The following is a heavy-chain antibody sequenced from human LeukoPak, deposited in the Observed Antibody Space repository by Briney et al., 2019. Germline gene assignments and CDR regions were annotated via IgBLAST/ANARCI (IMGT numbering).Heavy chain of an antibody. V-gene: IGHV3-43*02. CDR2: ISGDGGST. Sequence: GGSLRLSCAASGFTFDDYAMHWVRQAPGKGLEWVSLISGDGGSTYYADSVKGRFTISRDNSKNSLYLQMNSLRTEDTALYYCAKAGFGWLSPYYFDYWGQGTLVTVSS. CDR3: AKAGFGWLSPYYFDY. J-gene: IGHJ4*02. D-gene: IGHD3-22*01. CDR1: GFTFDDYA.